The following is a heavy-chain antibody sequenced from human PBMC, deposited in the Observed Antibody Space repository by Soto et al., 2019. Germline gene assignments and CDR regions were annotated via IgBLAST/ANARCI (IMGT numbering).Heavy chain of an antibody. Sequence: QVQLQQWGTGLLEPSETLSLTCVVYGGSFSGYYWSWIRQPPGKGLEWIGEINHSGSTNYNPSLKSRVTISVDTSKNQFSLKLSSVTAADTAVYYCARGLYCCRGSCRTGAFDICGQGTMVTVSS. V-gene: IGHV4-34*01. D-gene: IGHD2-15*01. CDR3: ARGLYCCRGSCRTGAFDI. CDR1: GGSFSGYY. CDR2: INHSGST. J-gene: IGHJ3*02.